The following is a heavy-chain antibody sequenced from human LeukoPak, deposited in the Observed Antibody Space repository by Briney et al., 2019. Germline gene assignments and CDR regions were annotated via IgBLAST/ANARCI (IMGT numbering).Heavy chain of an antibody. Sequence: SGTLSLTCAVSGGSINNYYWSWIRQPPGKGLEWIGYLYHGGSTNYNPSLKSRVTISVDTSKNQFSLKLTSVTAADTAVYYCASGYGDYHLYFDYWGQGTLVTVSS. V-gene: IGHV4-59*01. CDR3: ASGYGDYHLYFDY. CDR1: GGSINNYY. J-gene: IGHJ4*02. CDR2: LYHGGST. D-gene: IGHD4-17*01.